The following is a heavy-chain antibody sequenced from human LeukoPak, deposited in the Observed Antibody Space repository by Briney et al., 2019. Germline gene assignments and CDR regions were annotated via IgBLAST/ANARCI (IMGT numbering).Heavy chain of an antibody. Sequence: ASVKVSFKASGYTFTSYYMHWVRQAPGQGLEWMGIINPSGGSTSYAQKFQGRVTMTRDTSTSTVYMELSSLRSEDTAVHYCAKLDVARERRPLPYGMDVWGQGTTVTVSS. J-gene: IGHJ6*02. CDR1: GYTFTSYY. D-gene: IGHD1-1*01. CDR2: INPSGGST. CDR3: AKLDVARERRPLPYGMDV. V-gene: IGHV1-46*01.